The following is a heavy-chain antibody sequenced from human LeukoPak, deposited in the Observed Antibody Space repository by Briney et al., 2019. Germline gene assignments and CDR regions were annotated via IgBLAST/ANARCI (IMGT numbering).Heavy chain of an antibody. CDR2: INPNSGGT. D-gene: IGHD2-2*03. J-gene: IGHJ1*01. Sequence: ASVKVSCKASGYTFTDYYMHWVRQAPGQGLEWMGWINPNSGGTNYAQKFQGRVTMTRDTSISTSYMEVTGLRSDDTAVYFCARDGYCRGSSCPFQHWGQGTMVIVSS. V-gene: IGHV1-2*02. CDR1: GYTFTDYY. CDR3: ARDGYCRGSSCPFQH.